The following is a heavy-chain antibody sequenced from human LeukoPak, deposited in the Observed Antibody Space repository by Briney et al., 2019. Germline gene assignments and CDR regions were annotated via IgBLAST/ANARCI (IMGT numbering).Heavy chain of an antibody. D-gene: IGHD2-15*01. Sequence: PGGSLRLSCVASGLTSSNFWMTWLRQAPGKGLEWVANIKQDGSETYYLDSVRGRFTISRDNAKNSMYLQMNSLRAEDTAVYYCVGCSGGTCSDFDYWGRGTLVTVSS. CDR3: VGCSGGTCSDFDY. V-gene: IGHV3-7*01. CDR2: IKQDGSET. CDR1: GLTSSNFW. J-gene: IGHJ4*02.